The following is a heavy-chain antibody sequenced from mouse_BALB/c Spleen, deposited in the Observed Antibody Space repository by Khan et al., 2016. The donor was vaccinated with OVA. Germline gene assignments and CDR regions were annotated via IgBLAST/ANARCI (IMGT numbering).Heavy chain of an antibody. CDR3: ARGGSSGPAWFAY. CDR2: IRYDGNS. Sequence: EVKLLESGPGLVKPSQSLSLTCSVTGYSITSGYFWNWIRQFPGNKLEWMGYIRYDGNSNYNPSLKNRISITRDTSKNQFFLKLNSVTPEDTATDYCARGGSSGPAWFAYWGQGTLVTVSA. D-gene: IGHD3-1*01. V-gene: IGHV3-6*02. J-gene: IGHJ3*01. CDR1: GYSITSGYF.